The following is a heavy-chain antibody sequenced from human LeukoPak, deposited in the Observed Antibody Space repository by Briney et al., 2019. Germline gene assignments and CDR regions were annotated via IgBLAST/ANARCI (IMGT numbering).Heavy chain of an antibody. CDR3: AREREMATISGFDY. Sequence: SVKVSCKASGGTFSSYAISWVRQAPGQGLEWMGRIIPILGIANYAQKLQGRVTITADKSTSTAYMELSSLRSEDTAVYYCAREREMATISGFDYWGQGTLVTVSS. CDR2: IIPILGIA. CDR1: GGTFSSYA. J-gene: IGHJ4*02. D-gene: IGHD5-24*01. V-gene: IGHV1-69*04.